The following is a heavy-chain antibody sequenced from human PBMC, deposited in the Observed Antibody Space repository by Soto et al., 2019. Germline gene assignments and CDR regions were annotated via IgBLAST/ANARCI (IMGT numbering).Heavy chain of an antibody. CDR3: ARGFSAYYDSSGYYYDSYYFDY. V-gene: IGHV4-31*03. CDR1: GGFIIGGGYY. D-gene: IGHD3-22*01. Sequence: SESLSLTGTFSGGFIIGGGYYCSWIRQHPGKGLEWIGYIYYSGSTYYNPSLKSRVTISVDTSKNQFSLKLSSVTAADTAVYYCARGFSAYYDSSGYYYDSYYFDYWGQGTLVTVSS. J-gene: IGHJ4*02. CDR2: IYYSGST.